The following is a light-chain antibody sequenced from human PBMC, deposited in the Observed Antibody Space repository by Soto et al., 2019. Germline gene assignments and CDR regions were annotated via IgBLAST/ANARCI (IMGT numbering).Light chain of an antibody. V-gene: IGLV3-21*02. J-gene: IGLJ1*01. Sequence: SYELTQPPSVSVAPGETARITCGRNNIGSDTVHWYQQKPGQAPVVVVYDDSERPSGTPERISGSNSGDTATLTIRRVEAGDEADYYCLVWDSIGDNYGFGSGTKVTAL. CDR3: LVWDSIGDNYG. CDR1: NIGSDT. CDR2: DDS.